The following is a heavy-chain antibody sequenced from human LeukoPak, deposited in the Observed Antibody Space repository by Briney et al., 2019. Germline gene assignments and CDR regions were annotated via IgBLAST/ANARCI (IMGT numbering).Heavy chain of an antibody. V-gene: IGHV4-59*01. Sequence: PSETLSLTCTVSGGSISTYYWSWIRQPPGKGLEWIGYIYYSGYTNYNPSLKSRVTISVDTSKNQFSLKLSSVTAADTAVYYCARDGEWTRDYCDYWGQGTLVTVSS. J-gene: IGHJ4*02. D-gene: IGHD3-10*01. CDR2: IYYSGYT. CDR3: ARDGEWTRDYCDY. CDR1: GGSISTYY.